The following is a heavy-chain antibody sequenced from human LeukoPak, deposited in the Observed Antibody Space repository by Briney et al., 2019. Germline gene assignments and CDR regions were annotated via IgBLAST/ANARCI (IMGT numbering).Heavy chain of an antibody. CDR2: ISSSGSAI. CDR3: ARDEGRGWSPSAFDI. Sequence: GGSLRLSYAPSGFTFSSYAMSWVRQAPGKGLQWVSYISSSGSAIYYADSVKGRFTISRDNAKNSLYLQMNSLSAEDTAVYYCARDEGRGWSPSAFDIWGQGTMVTVSS. V-gene: IGHV3-48*03. J-gene: IGHJ3*02. CDR1: GFTFSSYA. D-gene: IGHD6-19*01.